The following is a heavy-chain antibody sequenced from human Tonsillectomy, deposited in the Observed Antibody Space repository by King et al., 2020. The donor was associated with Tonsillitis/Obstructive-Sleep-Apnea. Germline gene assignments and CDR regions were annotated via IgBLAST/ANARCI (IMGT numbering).Heavy chain of an antibody. CDR2: MSGSGTST. V-gene: IGHV3-23*04. D-gene: IGHD1-26*01. CDR1: GFTFRNYA. J-gene: IGHJ4*02. Sequence: DVQLVESGGGLVQPGGSLRLSCAASGFTFRNYAMNWVRQAPGKGLEWVSVMSGSGTSTFYGDSVKGRFTISRDNSKNTLYLQMNSLRAEDTAVYYCAKEDAVGATLASLDYWGQGTLVTVSS. CDR3: AKEDAVGATLASLDY.